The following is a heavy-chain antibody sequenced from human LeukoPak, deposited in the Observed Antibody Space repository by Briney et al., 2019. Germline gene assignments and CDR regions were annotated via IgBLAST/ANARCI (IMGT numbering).Heavy chain of an antibody. CDR1: GGSFSGYY. CDR2: INHSGST. J-gene: IGHJ3*02. CDR3: ARGRIAVAGMGDAFDI. Sequence: PSETLSLTCAVYGGSFSGYYWSWIRQPPGKGLEWIGEINHSGSTNYNPSLKSRVTISVDTSKNQFFLKLSSVTAADTAVYYCARGRIAVAGMGDAFDIWGQGTMVTVSS. V-gene: IGHV4-34*01. D-gene: IGHD6-19*01.